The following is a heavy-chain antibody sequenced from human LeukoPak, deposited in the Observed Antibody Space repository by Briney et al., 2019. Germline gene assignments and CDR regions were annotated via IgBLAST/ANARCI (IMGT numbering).Heavy chain of an antibody. V-gene: IGHV1-18*01. Sequence: GSVKVSCKASGYTFPDYGISWVRQAPGQGLEWMGWISADIGNTNYAQNFQGRVTMTGDRSTSTGYMELTSLTSDDTAVYYCARDRLGYCGYGSCLLFDNWGQGTLVTVSS. D-gene: IGHD2-15*01. CDR1: GYTFPDYG. CDR3: ARDRLGYCGYGSCLLFDN. CDR2: ISADIGNT. J-gene: IGHJ4*02.